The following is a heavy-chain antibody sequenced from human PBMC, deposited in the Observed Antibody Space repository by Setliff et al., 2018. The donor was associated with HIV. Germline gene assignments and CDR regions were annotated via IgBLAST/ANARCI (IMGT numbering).Heavy chain of an antibody. D-gene: IGHD3-9*01. J-gene: IGHJ3*02. CDR1: VYTFIHYD. CDR2: INTDTGNT. V-gene: IGHV1-3*04. CDR3: ARGMNAVRYFDWLDAFDI. Sequence: ASVKVSCKTSVYTFIHYDIHWVRQAPGERLEWLGWINTDTGNTKYSQKFQDRLTFTRDTSALTADMELSSLRSEDTAVYFCARGMNAVRYFDWLDAFDIWGQGTMVTVS.